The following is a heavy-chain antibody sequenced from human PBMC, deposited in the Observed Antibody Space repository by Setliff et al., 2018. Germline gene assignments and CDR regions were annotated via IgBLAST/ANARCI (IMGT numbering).Heavy chain of an antibody. CDR1: GYTFTNFG. D-gene: IGHD3-22*01. V-gene: IGHV1-18*01. CDR3: VREGVDSRSSTDYRYYMDV. J-gene: IGHJ6*03. CDR2: NSA. Sequence: ASVKVSCKTSGYTFTNFGINWVRQAPGQGLEWMGWNSAYAQKFQGRVAMTTDTSTNTVYMELRSLRSEDTAVYYCVREGVDSRSSTDYRYYMDVWGKGTTVTVSS.